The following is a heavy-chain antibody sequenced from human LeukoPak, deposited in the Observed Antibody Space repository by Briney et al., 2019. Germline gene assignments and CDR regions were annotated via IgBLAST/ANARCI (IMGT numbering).Heavy chain of an antibody. D-gene: IGHD2-15*01. J-gene: IGHJ4*02. Sequence: PGGSLRLSCAASGFTFDDYGMSWVRQAPGKGLEWVPGINWNGGSTDYADSVKGRFTISRDNAKNSLYLQMNSLRAEDTALYYCARGYCSDGNCYPFDYWGQGTLVTVSS. CDR3: ARGYCSDGNCYPFDY. V-gene: IGHV3-20*04. CDR2: INWNGGST. CDR1: GFTFDDYG.